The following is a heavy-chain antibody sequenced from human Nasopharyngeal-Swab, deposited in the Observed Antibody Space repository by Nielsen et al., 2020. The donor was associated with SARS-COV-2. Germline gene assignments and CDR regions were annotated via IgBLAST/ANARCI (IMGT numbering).Heavy chain of an antibody. CDR3: TTDFYFDY. Sequence: GESVKISYAASGFIFSASAIHWVRQASGKGLEWVGRIGDKDHNYATTYGASVQGRFTISRDDSKNTAFLQMDSLKTEDTALYYSTTDFYFDYWGQGTLVTVSS. CDR2: IGDKDHNYAT. CDR1: GFIFSASA. J-gene: IGHJ4*02. V-gene: IGHV3-73*01.